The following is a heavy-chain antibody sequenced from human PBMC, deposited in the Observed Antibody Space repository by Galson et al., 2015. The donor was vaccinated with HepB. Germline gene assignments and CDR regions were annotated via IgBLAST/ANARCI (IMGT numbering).Heavy chain of an antibody. CDR3: ARDYVANYGDYDAFDI. CDR2: ISSSSRTI. V-gene: IGHV3-48*04. J-gene: IGHJ3*02. CDR1: GFTFSNYS. Sequence: SLRLSCAASGFTFSNYSMNWVRQAPGKGLEWVSYISSSSRTIYYADSVKGRFTISRDNANNSLYLQMNSLRAEDTAVYYCARDYVANYGDYDAFDIWGQGTMVTVSS. D-gene: IGHD4-17*01.